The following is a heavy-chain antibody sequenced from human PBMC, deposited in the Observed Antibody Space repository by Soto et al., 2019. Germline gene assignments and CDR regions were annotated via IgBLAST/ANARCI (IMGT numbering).Heavy chain of an antibody. J-gene: IGHJ4*02. Sequence: QVQLQESGPGLVKPSQTLSLTCTVSGGSFSSGDYYWSWIRQRPGKGLEWIGYIYYSASTHYNPSLRSRVTISLDTSKNQFSLKLSSVTAADTAGYYCVRDNYGDYDYCGQGTLVTVSS. V-gene: IGHV4-30-4*01. D-gene: IGHD4-17*01. CDR3: VRDNYGDYDY. CDR1: GGSFSSGDYY. CDR2: IYYSAST.